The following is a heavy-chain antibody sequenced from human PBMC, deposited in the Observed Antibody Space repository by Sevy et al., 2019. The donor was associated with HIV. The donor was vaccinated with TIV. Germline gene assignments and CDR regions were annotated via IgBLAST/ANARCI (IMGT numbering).Heavy chain of an antibody. CDR2: ISAYNGNT. Sequence: ASVKVSCKASGYTITSYGISWVRQAPGQGLEWMGWISAYNGNTNYAQKLQGRVTMTTDTSTSTAYMELRSLRSDDTAVYYCARDRGYCTNGVCYTMYYFDYWGQGTLVTVSS. J-gene: IGHJ4*02. D-gene: IGHD2-8*01. CDR1: GYTITSYG. V-gene: IGHV1-18*01. CDR3: ARDRGYCTNGVCYTMYYFDY.